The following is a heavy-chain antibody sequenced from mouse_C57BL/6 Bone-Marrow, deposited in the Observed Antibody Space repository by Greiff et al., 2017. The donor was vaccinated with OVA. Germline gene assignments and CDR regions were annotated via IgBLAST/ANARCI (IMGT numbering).Heavy chain of an antibody. CDR3: ARSAYYSNYFYAMDY. D-gene: IGHD2-5*01. J-gene: IGHJ4*01. CDR2: IDPEDGET. CDR1: GFNIKDYY. V-gene: IGHV14-2*01. Sequence: VQLKESGAELVKPGASVKLSCTASGFNIKDYYMHWVKQRTEQGLEWIGRIDPEDGETKYAPKFQGKATITADKSSSTAYMQLNSLTSEDSAVYFCARSAYYSNYFYAMDYWGQGTSVTVSS.